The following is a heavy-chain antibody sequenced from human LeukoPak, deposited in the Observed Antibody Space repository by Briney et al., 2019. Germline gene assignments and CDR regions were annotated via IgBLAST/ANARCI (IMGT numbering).Heavy chain of an antibody. J-gene: IGHJ4*02. V-gene: IGHV1-69*04. Sequence: SVKVSCKASGGTFSSYAISWVRQAPGQGLEWMGRIIPILGIANYAQKFQGRVTITADKSTSTAYMELSSLRSEDTAVYYCAREGIAAAGAFDYWGQGTLVTVSS. CDR3: AREGIAAAGAFDY. D-gene: IGHD6-13*01. CDR2: IIPILGIA. CDR1: GGTFSSYA.